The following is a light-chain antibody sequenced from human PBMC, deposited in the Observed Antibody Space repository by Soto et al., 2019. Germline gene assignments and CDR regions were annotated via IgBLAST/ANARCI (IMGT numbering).Light chain of an antibody. J-gene: IGKJ5*01. Sequence: EIVMTQSPATLSVSPGERATLSCRASQSVSSHLAWYQQNPGQAPSLLIYGASTRATGIPARFSGSGSSTEFTLTIRSLQPEDFAVYYCQLYGTSPPFGQGTRLEIK. CDR3: QLYGTSPP. CDR1: QSVSSH. CDR2: GAS. V-gene: IGKV3-15*01.